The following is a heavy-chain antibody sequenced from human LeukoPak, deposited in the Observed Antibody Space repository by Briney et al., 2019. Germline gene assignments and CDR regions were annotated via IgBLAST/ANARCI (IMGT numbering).Heavy chain of an antibody. CDR2: VMSGRGST. CDR1: GFSVSDYS. D-gene: IGHD1-26*01. Sequence: GWSLRLSCAASGFSVSDYSISWIRQSPGKGPEWISYVMSGRGSTNYADSVKGRFTISRDNAKNSVALQLDGLRADDTAVYFCTRESQGSYYAFESWGQGTLVTVSS. V-gene: IGHV3-11*05. CDR3: TRESQGSYYAFES. J-gene: IGHJ4*02.